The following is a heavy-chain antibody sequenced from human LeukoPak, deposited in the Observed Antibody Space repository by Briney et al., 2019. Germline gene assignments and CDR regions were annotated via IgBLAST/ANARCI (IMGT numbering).Heavy chain of an antibody. D-gene: IGHD3-22*01. V-gene: IGHV3-23*01. CDR2: ISGSGGST. CDR1: GFSFSSYE. CDR3: AKALSYYYDSSDAFDI. Sequence: GGSLRLSCAASGFSFSSYEMNWVRQAPGKGLEWVSAISGSGGSTYYADSVKGRFTISRDNSKNTLYLQMNSLRAEDTAVYYCAKALSYYYDSSDAFDIWGQGTMVTVSS. J-gene: IGHJ3*02.